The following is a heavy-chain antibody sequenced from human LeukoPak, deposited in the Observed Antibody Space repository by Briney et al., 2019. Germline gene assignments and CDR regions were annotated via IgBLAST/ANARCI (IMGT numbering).Heavy chain of an antibody. V-gene: IGHV4-59*08. CDR1: GGSISSYY. J-gene: IGHJ3*02. CDR2: IYYSGST. D-gene: IGHD6-19*01. CDR3: ASSYSSGWSGAFDI. Sequence: PSETLSLTCTVSGGSISSYYWSWIRQPPGKGLEWIGYIYYSGSTNYNPSLKSRVTISVDTSKNQFSLKLSSVTAADTAVYYRASSYSSGWSGAFDIWGQGTMVTVSS.